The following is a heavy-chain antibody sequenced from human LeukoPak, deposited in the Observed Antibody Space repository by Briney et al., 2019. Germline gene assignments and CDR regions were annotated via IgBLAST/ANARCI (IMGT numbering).Heavy chain of an antibody. Sequence: GASVTVSCKASGYTFTSYAMHWVRQAPGQSLEWMGWISAGNGNTKYSQQFQGRVTITRDTSARTAYMELSSLRSEDTAVYYCARREDYGIDYWGQGTLVTVSS. V-gene: IGHV1-3*01. D-gene: IGHD4-17*01. J-gene: IGHJ4*02. CDR1: GYTFTSYA. CDR2: ISAGNGNT. CDR3: ARREDYGIDY.